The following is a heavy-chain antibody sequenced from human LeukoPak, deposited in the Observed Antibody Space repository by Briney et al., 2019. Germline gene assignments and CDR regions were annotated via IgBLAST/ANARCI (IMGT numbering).Heavy chain of an antibody. Sequence: PSETLSLTCTVSGGSISSSSYYWGWIRQPPGKGLEWIGSIYYSGSTYYNPSLKSRVTISVDTSKNQFSLKLSSVTAADTAVYYCARRVTFGGVIANDYWGQGTLVTVSS. D-gene: IGHD3-16*02. CDR3: ARRVTFGGVIANDY. V-gene: IGHV4-39*01. CDR1: GGSISSSSYY. J-gene: IGHJ4*02. CDR2: IYYSGST.